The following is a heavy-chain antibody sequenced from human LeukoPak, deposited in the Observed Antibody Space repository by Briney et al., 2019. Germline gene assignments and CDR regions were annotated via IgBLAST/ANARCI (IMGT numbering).Heavy chain of an antibody. CDR2: FDPEDGET. D-gene: IGHD3-10*01. J-gene: IGHJ4*02. CDR3: ATGPFGSGSYLGY. Sequence: ASVKVSCKVSGYTLTQLSMHWVRQAPGKGLEWMGGFDPEDGETIYAQKFQGRVTMTEDTSTDTAYMELSGLRSEDTAVYYCATGPFGSGSYLGYWGQGTLVTVSS. V-gene: IGHV1-24*01. CDR1: GYTLTQLS.